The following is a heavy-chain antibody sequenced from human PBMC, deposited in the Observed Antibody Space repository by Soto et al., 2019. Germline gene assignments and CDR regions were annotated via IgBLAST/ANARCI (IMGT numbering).Heavy chain of an antibody. CDR2: IYYSGTT. CDR3: FIKFSVDYFAY. J-gene: IGHJ4*02. Sequence: TLSVTCTGTGDSITMNSYDRSWVRQPPGKGLEWIGSIYYSGTTYYNPSLKSRVTISVDRSTNQFSLKLSSVTDEDTAVYYCFIKFSVDYFAYWGQGALVTVSS. CDR1: GDSITMNSYD. V-gene: IGHV4-39*01. D-gene: IGHD3-10*01.